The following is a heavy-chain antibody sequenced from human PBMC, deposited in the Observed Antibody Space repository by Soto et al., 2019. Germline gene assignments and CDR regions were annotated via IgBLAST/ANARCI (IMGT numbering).Heavy chain of an antibody. D-gene: IGHD3-16*01. CDR2: IKQDGSEK. J-gene: IGHJ4*02. CDR3: ARVWVLGGYYFDY. V-gene: IGHV3-7*01. CDR1: GFTFSSYW. Sequence: GGSLRLSCAASGFTFSSYWMSWVRQAPGKGLEWVANIKQDGSEKYYVDSVKGRFTISRDNAKNSLYLQMNSLRAEDTAVYYCARVWVLGGYYFDYWGQGTLVTVSS.